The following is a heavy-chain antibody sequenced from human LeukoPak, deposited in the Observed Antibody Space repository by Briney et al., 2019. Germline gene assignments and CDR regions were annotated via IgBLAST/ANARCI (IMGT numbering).Heavy chain of an antibody. CDR3: AREGPAFDI. CDR2: IIPILGIA. V-gene: IGHV1-69*04. CDR1: GYTFTGYY. J-gene: IGHJ3*02. Sequence: SVKVSCKASGYTFTGYYMHWVRQAPGQGLEWMGRIIPILGIANYAQKFQGRVTITADKSTSTAYMELSSLRSEDTAVYYCAREGPAFDIWGQGTMVTVSS.